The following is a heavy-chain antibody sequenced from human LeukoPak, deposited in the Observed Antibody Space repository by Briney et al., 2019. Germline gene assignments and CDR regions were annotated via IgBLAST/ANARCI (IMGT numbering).Heavy chain of an antibody. D-gene: IGHD6-13*01. Sequence: SETLSLTCTVSGGSISSSSYYWGWIRQPPGKGLEWIGSIYYSGSTYYNPSLKSRVTISVDTSKNQFSLKLSSVTAADTAVYYCAREPISGIAAAVTYYYGMDVWGQGTTVTVSS. CDR2: IYYSGST. J-gene: IGHJ6*02. V-gene: IGHV4-39*07. CDR3: AREPISGIAAAVTYYYGMDV. CDR1: GGSISSSSYY.